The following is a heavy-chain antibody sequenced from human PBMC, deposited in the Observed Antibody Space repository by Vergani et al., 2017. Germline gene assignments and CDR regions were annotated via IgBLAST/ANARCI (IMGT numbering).Heavy chain of an antibody. V-gene: IGHV4-31*03. Sequence: QVHLQESGPGLVRPSQTLSLTCTVSGDSISSGGYYWSWIRQHPGKDLEWIGYIYYSGSTFYNPSLQSRITISLDKSQNPFALSLTSVTAADTAVYFCARGGNVIVPSALYFDFWGQGTLVTVSS. CDR2: IYYSGST. CDR3: ARGGNVIVPSALYFDF. D-gene: IGHD2/OR15-2a*01. CDR1: GDSISSGGYY. J-gene: IGHJ4*02.